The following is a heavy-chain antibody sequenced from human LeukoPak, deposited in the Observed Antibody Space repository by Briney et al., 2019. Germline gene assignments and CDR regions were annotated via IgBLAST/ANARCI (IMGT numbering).Heavy chain of an antibody. Sequence: ASVKVSCKASGYTFTSYYMHWVRQAPGQGLEWMGWINPNSGGTNYAQKFQGRVTMTRDTSISTAYMELSRLRSDDTAVYYCARVVRAWIQLYQLDYWGQGTLVTVSS. D-gene: IGHD5-18*01. V-gene: IGHV1-2*02. J-gene: IGHJ4*02. CDR2: INPNSGGT. CDR1: GYTFTSYY. CDR3: ARVVRAWIQLYQLDY.